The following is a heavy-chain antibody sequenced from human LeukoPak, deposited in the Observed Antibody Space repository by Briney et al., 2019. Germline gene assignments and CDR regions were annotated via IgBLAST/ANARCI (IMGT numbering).Heavy chain of an antibody. D-gene: IGHD3-3*01. J-gene: IGHJ4*02. CDR2: ISYDGSNK. CDR1: GFTFSSYG. CDR3: ARGRDFWSGYSFDY. Sequence: GGSLRLSCAASGFTFSSYGMHWVRQAPGKGLEWVAVISYDGSNKYYADSVKGRFTISRDNSKNTLYLQMNSLRAEDTAVYYCARGRDFWSGYSFDYWGQGTLVTVSS. V-gene: IGHV3-30*03.